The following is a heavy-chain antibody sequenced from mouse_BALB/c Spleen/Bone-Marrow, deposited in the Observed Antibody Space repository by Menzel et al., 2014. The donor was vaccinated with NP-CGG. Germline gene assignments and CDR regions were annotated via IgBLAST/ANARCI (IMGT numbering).Heavy chain of an antibody. Sequence: QVQLKQSGAELVRPGSSVKISCKASGYAFSSYWMNWVKQRPGQGLEWIGQIYPGGGDTNYNGKFKGKATLTADKSSSTAYMQLSSLTSEDSAVYFCARRGYYGSSYYFDYWGQGTTLTVSS. CDR1: GYAFSSYW. J-gene: IGHJ2*01. V-gene: IGHV1-80*01. CDR2: IYPGGGDT. CDR3: ARRGYYGSSYYFDY. D-gene: IGHD1-1*01.